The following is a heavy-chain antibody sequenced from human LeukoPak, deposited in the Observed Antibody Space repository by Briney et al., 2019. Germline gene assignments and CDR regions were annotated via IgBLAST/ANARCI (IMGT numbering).Heavy chain of an antibody. J-gene: IGHJ3*02. D-gene: IGHD4-17*01. V-gene: IGHV3-23*01. CDR2: ISGRGAGK. Sequence: PGGSLRLSCAASGFTFRTYAMTWVRQAPGRGLEWVSSISGRGAGKFYAAHVRGRFTTSRDNPKNPLYVQMNSLRAEYTAVYYCAKAAYGDYAGAFYIWGQGTMVIVSS. CDR3: AKAAYGDYAGAFYI. CDR1: GFTFRTYA.